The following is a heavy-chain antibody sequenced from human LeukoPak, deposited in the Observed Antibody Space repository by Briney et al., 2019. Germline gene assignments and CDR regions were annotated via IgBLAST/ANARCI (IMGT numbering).Heavy chain of an antibody. CDR1: GFTFSAIW. D-gene: IGHD3-22*01. J-gene: IGHJ4*02. CDR2: INSDGSST. Sequence: GGSLRLSCAASGFTFSAIWMHWVRQAPGKGLVRVSRINSDGSSTTYADSVKGRFTVSRDNAKNTLYLQMDSLRAEDSAVYYCARGLVHDTSGYYSDYWGQGILVTVSS. V-gene: IGHV3-74*01. CDR3: ARGLVHDTSGYYSDY.